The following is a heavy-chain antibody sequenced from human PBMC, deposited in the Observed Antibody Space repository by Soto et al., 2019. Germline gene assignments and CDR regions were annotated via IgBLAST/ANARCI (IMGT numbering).Heavy chain of an antibody. Sequence: EVQLVESGGGLVQPGGSLRLSCAASGFTFSSYSMNWVRQAPGKGLEWVSYISSSSSTIYYADSVKGRFTISRDNAKNSLYLQMNSLRAEDTAVYYCARGKITFGYAFDIWGQGTMVTVSS. CDR1: GFTFSSYS. CDR3: ARGKITFGYAFDI. CDR2: ISSSSSTI. V-gene: IGHV3-48*01. J-gene: IGHJ3*02. D-gene: IGHD3-16*01.